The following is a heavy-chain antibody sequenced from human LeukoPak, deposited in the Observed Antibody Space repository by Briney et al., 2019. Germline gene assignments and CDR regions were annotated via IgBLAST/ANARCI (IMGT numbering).Heavy chain of an antibody. D-gene: IGHD1-14*01. CDR2: IYYSGST. Sequence: PSETLSLTCTVSGGSISSYYWSWIRQPPGKGLEWIGYIYYSGSTYYNPSLKSRVTISVDTSKNQFSLKLSSVTAADTAVYYCASYKGREPTYTYWGQGTLVTVSS. J-gene: IGHJ4*02. CDR1: GGSISSYY. V-gene: IGHV4-59*08. CDR3: ASYKGREPTYTY.